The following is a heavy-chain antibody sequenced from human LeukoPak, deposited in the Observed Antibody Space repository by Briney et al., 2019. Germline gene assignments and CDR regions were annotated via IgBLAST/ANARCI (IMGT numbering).Heavy chain of an antibody. J-gene: IGHJ6*04. D-gene: IGHD2-15*01. CDR2: IIPIFGTA. Sequence: SVKVSCKASGGTFSSYAISWVRQAPGQGLEWMGGIIPIFGTANYAQKFQGRVTITADKSTSTAYMELCSLRSEDTAVYYCARDIVVVVAGGGYYYYGMDVWGKGTTVTVSS. V-gene: IGHV1-69*06. CDR1: GGTFSSYA. CDR3: ARDIVVVVAGGGYYYYGMDV.